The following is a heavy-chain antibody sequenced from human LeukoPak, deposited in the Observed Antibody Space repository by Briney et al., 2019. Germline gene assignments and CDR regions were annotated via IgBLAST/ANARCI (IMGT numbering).Heavy chain of an antibody. V-gene: IGHV3-53*01. CDR1: GFTFSSNY. CDR3: ASIAAAGPFDY. J-gene: IGHJ4*02. Sequence: GGSLRLSCAASGFTFSSNYMSWVRQAPGKGLEWVSVIYSGGSTYYAGSVKGRFTISRDNSKNTLYLQMNSLRAEDTAVYYCASIAAAGPFDYWGQGTLVTVSS. CDR2: IYSGGST. D-gene: IGHD6-13*01.